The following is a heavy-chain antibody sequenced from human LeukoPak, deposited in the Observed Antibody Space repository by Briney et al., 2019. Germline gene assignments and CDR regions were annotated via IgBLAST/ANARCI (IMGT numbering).Heavy chain of an antibody. V-gene: IGHV3-30*02. CDR2: TRYDRTND. CDR3: AKDGYSSGDDLSY. J-gene: IGHJ4*02. CDR1: RSISSSYG. D-gene: IGHD3-22*01. Sequence: GRSLRLSRAASRSISSSYGMHWVRPAPAKGLEWVAFTRYDRTNDYYADSVKGRFTISRDNSKNNLYLQMNRLRAEDTAVYFCAKDGYSSGDDLSYWGQGTLVTVSS.